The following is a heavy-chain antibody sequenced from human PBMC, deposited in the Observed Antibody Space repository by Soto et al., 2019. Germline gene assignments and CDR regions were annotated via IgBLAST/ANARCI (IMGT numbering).Heavy chain of an antibody. CDR1: GGSISSGGYS. J-gene: IGHJ5*02. CDR3: AGALWGPAGHINWFDP. D-gene: IGHD2-2*01. V-gene: IGHV4-30-2*02. Sequence: ASETLSLTCAVSGGSISSGGYSWSWIRQPPGKGLEWIGYIYHSGSTYYNPSLKSRVTISVDRSKNQFSLKLTSVTAADTAVYYCAGALWGPAGHINWFDPWGQGTLVTVSS. CDR2: IYHSGST.